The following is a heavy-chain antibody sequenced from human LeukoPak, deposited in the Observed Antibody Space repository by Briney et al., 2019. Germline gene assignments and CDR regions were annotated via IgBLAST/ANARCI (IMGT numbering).Heavy chain of an antibody. CDR1: GDSVSSNSAA. CDR3: ARDMESYGHPFSFDY. D-gene: IGHD5-18*01. Sequence: SQTLSLICVISGDSVSSNSAAWSWIRQSPSRGLEWLGRTYYRSRWYNEYAGSVKSRITINPDTSKNQFSLQMTSVSPEDTAVYYCARDMESYGHPFSFDYWGQGTLVTVSS. J-gene: IGHJ4*02. V-gene: IGHV6-1*01. CDR2: TYYRSRWYN.